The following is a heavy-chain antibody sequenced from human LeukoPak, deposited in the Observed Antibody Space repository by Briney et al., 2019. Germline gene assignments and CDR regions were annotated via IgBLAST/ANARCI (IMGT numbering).Heavy chain of an antibody. J-gene: IGHJ3*02. V-gene: IGHV3-21*01. CDR2: ISTSSSYI. D-gene: IGHD1-1*01. CDR3: ASPKTGTTFDAFDI. CDR1: GFTFSSYG. Sequence: GGSLRLSCAASGFTFSSYGMRWVRQAPGKGLEWVSSISTSSSYIYYADSVKGRFTISRDNAKNSLYLQMNSLRAEDTAVYYCASPKTGTTFDAFDIWGQGTMATVSS.